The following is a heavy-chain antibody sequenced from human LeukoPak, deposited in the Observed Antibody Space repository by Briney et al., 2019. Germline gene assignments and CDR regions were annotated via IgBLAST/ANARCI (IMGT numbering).Heavy chain of an antibody. Sequence: GGSLRLSCAASGFTFRSYEMNWVRQAPGKGLEWVSYITSSGNTIYYADSVKGRFTISRDNAKNSLYLQMNSLRAEDTAVYYCARAYIVATGGWFDPWGQGTLVTVSS. CDR1: GFTFRSYE. V-gene: IGHV3-48*03. CDR3: ARAYIVATGGWFDP. CDR2: ITSSGNTI. J-gene: IGHJ5*02. D-gene: IGHD5-12*01.